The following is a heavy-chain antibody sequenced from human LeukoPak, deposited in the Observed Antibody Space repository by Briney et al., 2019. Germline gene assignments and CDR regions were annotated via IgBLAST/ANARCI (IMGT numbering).Heavy chain of an antibody. V-gene: IGHV3-48*03. CDR2: ISSSGSTI. CDR3: ARVVWGYYYMDV. D-gene: IGHD3-16*01. CDR1: GFTFSSYE. Sequence: PGGSLRLSCAASGFTFSSYEMNWVRQAPGKGLEWVSYISSSGSTIYYADSVKGRFTISRDNAKNSLYLQMNSLRAEDTALYYCARVVWGYYYMDVWGKGTTVTVSS. J-gene: IGHJ6*03.